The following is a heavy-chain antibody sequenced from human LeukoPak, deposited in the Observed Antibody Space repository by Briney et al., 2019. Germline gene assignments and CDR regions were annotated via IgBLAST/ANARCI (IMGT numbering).Heavy chain of an antibody. D-gene: IGHD3-3*01. CDR2: INQHGSEQ. J-gene: IGHJ4*02. CDR3: ARIYLRHFDF. Sequence: QTGGSLRLSCAASGFTFSSYAMSWVRQAPGKGLEWVANINQHGSEQFYVDSVEGRFTISRDNAKNSLYLQMNSLRVEDTAVYFCARIYLRHFDFWAQGTLVTVSS. V-gene: IGHV3-7*01. CDR1: GFTFSSYA.